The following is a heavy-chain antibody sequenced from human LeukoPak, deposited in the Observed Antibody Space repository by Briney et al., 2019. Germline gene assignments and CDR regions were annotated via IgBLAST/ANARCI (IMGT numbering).Heavy chain of an antibody. V-gene: IGHV3-21*01. CDR1: GFTFSSYS. CDR3: ARDAPPYCSGGSCYSRY. CDR2: ISSSSSYI. D-gene: IGHD2-15*01. J-gene: IGHJ4*02. Sequence: PGGSLRLSCAASGFTFSSYSMNWVRQAPGKGLEWVSSISSSSSYIYYADSVKGRFTISRDNAKNSLYLQMNSLRAEDTAAYYCARDAPPYCSGGSCYSRYWGQGALVTVSS.